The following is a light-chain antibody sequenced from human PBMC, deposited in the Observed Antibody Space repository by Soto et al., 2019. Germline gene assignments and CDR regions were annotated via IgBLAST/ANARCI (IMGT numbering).Light chain of an antibody. J-gene: IGLJ2*01. CDR3: QAWDSSTVV. CDR1: KLGDKY. V-gene: IGLV3-1*01. Sequence: SYELTQPPSVSVSPGQTASITCSGDKLGDKYVCWYHQKAGQSPMLVIYQDIKRPSGIPERFSGSNSGNTATLTISGTQTMDEADYYCQAWDSSTVVFGGGTKLTVL. CDR2: QDI.